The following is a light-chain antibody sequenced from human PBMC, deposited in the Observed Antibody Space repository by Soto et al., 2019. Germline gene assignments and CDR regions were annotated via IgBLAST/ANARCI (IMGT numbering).Light chain of an antibody. V-gene: IGLV1-51*01. CDR1: GSNIGLFD. J-gene: IGLJ2*01. Sequence: QSVLTQPPSVSAAPGQNVTISCSGSGSNIGLFDVAWYQQVPGTAPKLLYAKNDRASGVPDRFSGSKSAASATLGITGLQTGDEADYFCGTWDSSLSIVIFGGGTKVTVL. CDR2: AKN. CDR3: GTWDSSLSIVI.